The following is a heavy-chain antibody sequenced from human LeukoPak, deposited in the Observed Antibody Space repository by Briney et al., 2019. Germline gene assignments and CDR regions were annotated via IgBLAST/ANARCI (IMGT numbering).Heavy chain of an antibody. V-gene: IGHV4-39*07. D-gene: IGHD1-14*01. CDR1: GGSISSSSYY. J-gene: IGHJ4*02. CDR3: ARDSWPEVARFDF. Sequence: KPSETLSLTCTVSGGSISSSSYYWGWIRQPPGKGLEWIGSIYYSGSTYYNPSLKSRVTISVDTSKNQFSLKLSSVTAADTAVYYCARDSWPEVARFDFWGQGTLVTVSS. CDR2: IYYSGST.